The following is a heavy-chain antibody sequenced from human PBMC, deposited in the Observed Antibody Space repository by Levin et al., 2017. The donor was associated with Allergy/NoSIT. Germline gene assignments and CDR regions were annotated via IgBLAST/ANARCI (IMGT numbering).Heavy chain of an antibody. Sequence: GVLKISCAASGFTFSTFSMNWVRQAPGKGLEWVSSISSSSIYTYYADSVKGRFTISRDNAKNLLYLQMNSLRAEDTAVYYCASSISRGEGAFDIWGQGTMVTVSS. CDR1: GFTFSTFS. J-gene: IGHJ3*02. CDR2: ISSSSIYT. CDR3: ASSISRGEGAFDI. V-gene: IGHV3-21*01. D-gene: IGHD3-16*01.